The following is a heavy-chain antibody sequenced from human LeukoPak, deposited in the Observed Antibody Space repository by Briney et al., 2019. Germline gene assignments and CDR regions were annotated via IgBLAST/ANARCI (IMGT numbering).Heavy chain of an antibody. CDR2: IYTSGST. CDR3: ARGFSSSWYEFYNWFDP. Sequence: PSETLSLTCTVSGYSIGSGYYWSWIRQPAGKGLEWIGRIYTSGSTNYNPSLKSRVTMSVDTSKNQFSLKLSSVTAADTAVYYCARGFSSSWYEFYNWFDPWGQGTLVTVSS. CDR1: GYSIGSGYY. V-gene: IGHV4-4*07. D-gene: IGHD6-13*01. J-gene: IGHJ5*02.